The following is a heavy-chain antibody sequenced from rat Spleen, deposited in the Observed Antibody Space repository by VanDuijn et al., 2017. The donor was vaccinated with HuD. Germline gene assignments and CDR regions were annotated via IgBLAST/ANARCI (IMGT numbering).Heavy chain of an antibody. J-gene: IGHJ1*01. CDR3: TRVYSGSPSYWYFDF. Sequence: EVHLVESGGGLVQPGRSMNLSCAASGFIFSNYGMAWVRRAPTTGLEWVASINTRGDTTYYRDSVKGRFTISRDKAKRTLYLQMNSLRSEDTATYYCTRVYSGSPSYWYFDFWGPGTMVTVSS. V-gene: IGHV5-25*01. CDR1: GFIFSNYG. CDR2: INTRGDTT. D-gene: IGHD1-1*01.